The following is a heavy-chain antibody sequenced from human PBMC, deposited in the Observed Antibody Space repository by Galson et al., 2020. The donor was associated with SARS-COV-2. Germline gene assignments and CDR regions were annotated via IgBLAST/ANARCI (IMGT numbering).Heavy chain of an antibody. Sequence: SETLSLTCAVSGTSISSGSYSSNWIRQPPGKGLEWIGYISHSGGTYYNPSLKSRVTISGDRSKNQFSLRLSSVTAADTAVYYCARLHYGEYGPEAIKIRGAGARVTV. D-gene: IGHD4-17*01. CDR3: ARLHYGEYGPEAIKI. CDR1: GTSISSGSYS. CDR2: ISHSGGT. V-gene: IGHV4-30-2*01. J-gene: IGHJ3*02.